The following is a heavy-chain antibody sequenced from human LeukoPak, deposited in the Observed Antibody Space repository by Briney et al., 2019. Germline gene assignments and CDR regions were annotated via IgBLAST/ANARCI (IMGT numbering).Heavy chain of an antibody. J-gene: IGHJ4*02. CDR3: ARPYDTRGYFPDY. Sequence: GGSLRLSCAASGFTFSSYAMSWVRQAPGKGLEWVSSISRGSDHIFYADSMKGRFTISRDNAKNSLYLQMNSLGAEDTAVYYCARPYDTRGYFPDYWGQGTLVTVSS. CDR1: GFTFSSYA. CDR2: ISRGSDHI. V-gene: IGHV3-21*01. D-gene: IGHD3-22*01.